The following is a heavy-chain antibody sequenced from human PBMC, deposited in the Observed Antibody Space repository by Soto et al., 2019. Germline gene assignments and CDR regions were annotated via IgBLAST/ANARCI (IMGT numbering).Heavy chain of an antibody. CDR3: ARYAFLRYFDWLSP. CDR1: GGSISSGGYY. Sequence: QVQLQESGPGLVKPSQTLSLTCTVSGGSISSGGYYWNWIRQHPGKGLEWIGYIYYSGSTYYNPSRKSRVTISVDTSKSQFSLKLSSVTAADTAVYYCARYAFLRYFDWLSPWGQGTLVTVSS. J-gene: IGHJ5*02. D-gene: IGHD3-9*01. CDR2: IYYSGST. V-gene: IGHV4-31*03.